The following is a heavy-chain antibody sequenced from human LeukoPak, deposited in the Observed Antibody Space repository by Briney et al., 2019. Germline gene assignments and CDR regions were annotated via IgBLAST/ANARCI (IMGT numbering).Heavy chain of an antibody. CDR1: GFTFSSYA. CDR3: ARDWYNSLNYFDY. Sequence: GGSLRLSCAASGFTFSSYAMSWVRQASGKGLEWVSAISATASNTYYADSVKGRFTISRDNSNSTLYLQMNSLRVDDTAVYYCARDWYNSLNYFDYWGQGSLVTVSS. D-gene: IGHD1-1*01. CDR2: ISATASNT. V-gene: IGHV3-23*01. J-gene: IGHJ4*02.